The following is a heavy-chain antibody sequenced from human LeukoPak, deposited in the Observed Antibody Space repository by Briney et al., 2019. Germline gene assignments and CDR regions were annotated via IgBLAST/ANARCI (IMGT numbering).Heavy chain of an antibody. Sequence: GGSLRLSCAASGFTFSSYIMNWVRQALRKGLEWVASISSSSSYKYYADSVKGRFTISRDNAENSLYLQMIYLRTEDTAVYYCARDRDGSGCYRGSFDIWGQGTMVTVSS. CDR2: ISSSSSYK. CDR3: ARDRDGSGCYRGSFDI. CDR1: GFTFSSYI. J-gene: IGHJ3*02. V-gene: IGHV3-21*01. D-gene: IGHD6-19*01.